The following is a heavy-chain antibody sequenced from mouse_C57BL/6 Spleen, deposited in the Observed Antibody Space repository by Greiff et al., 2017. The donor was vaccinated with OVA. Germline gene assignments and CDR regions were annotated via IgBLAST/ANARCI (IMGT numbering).Heavy chain of an antibody. V-gene: IGHV1-81*01. CDR2: IYPRSGNT. Sequence: QVQLKQSGAELARPGASVKLSCKASGYTFTSYGISWVKQRTGQGLEWIGEIYPRSGNTYYNEKFKGKATLTADKSSSTAYMELRSLTSEDSAVYFCARRGDYDASYAMDYWGQGTSVTVSS. J-gene: IGHJ4*01. D-gene: IGHD2-4*01. CDR3: ARRGDYDASYAMDY. CDR1: GYTFTSYG.